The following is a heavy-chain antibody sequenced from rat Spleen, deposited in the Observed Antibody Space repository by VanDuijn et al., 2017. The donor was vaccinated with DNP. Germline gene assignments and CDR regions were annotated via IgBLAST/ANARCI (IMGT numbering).Heavy chain of an antibody. Sequence: EVQLVESGGGLVQPGRSLKLSCAASGFTFSDYYMAWVRQAPTKGLEWVAYIRYDGGSTHYGDSVKGRFTISRDKAKSTLYLQMNSLRSEDMATYYCVRWNSGHFDYWGQGVMVTVSS. CDR2: IRYDGGST. J-gene: IGHJ2*01. CDR3: VRWNSGHFDY. CDR1: GFTFSDYY. D-gene: IGHD4-3*01. V-gene: IGHV5-22*01.